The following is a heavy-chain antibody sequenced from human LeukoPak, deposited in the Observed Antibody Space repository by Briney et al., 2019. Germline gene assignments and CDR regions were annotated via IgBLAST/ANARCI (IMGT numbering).Heavy chain of an antibody. CDR2: INAGNGNT. J-gene: IGHJ4*02. CDR1: GGTFSSYA. CDR3: ARQLTGTTSLDY. V-gene: IGHV1-3*01. D-gene: IGHD1-7*01. Sequence: ASVKVSCKASGGTFSSYAIGWVRQAPGQRLEWMGWINAGNGNTKYSQKFQGRVTITRDTSASTAYMELSSLRSEDTAVYYCARQLTGTTSLDYWGQGTLVTVSS.